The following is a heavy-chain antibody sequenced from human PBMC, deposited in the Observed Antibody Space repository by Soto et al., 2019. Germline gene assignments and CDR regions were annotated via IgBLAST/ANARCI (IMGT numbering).Heavy chain of an antibody. V-gene: IGHV3-21*01. CDR3: ASQTSGYYSYGMDV. CDR1: GFTFSSYS. CDR2: ISSSSTYI. J-gene: IGHJ6*02. Sequence: EVQLVESGGGLVKPGGSLRLSCAASGFTFSSYSMNWVRQAPGKGLEWVSSISSSSTYIYYADSVQSRFTISRDNAKNSLYLQMNSLSADDTAVYYCASQTSGYYSYGMDVWGQGTTVTVSS.